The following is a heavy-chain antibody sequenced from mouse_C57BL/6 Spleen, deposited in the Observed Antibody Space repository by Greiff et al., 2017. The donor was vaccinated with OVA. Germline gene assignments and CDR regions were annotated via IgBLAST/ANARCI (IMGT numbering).Heavy chain of an antibody. Sequence: QVQLQQPGAELVRPGSSVKLSCKASGYTFTSYWMHWVKQRPIQGLEWIGNIDPSDSETHYNQKFKDKATLTVDKSSSTAYMQLSSLTSEDSAVYYCARWGAGSSWYFDVWGTGTTVTVSS. J-gene: IGHJ1*03. CDR2: IDPSDSET. CDR3: ARWGAGSSWYFDV. V-gene: IGHV1-52*01. CDR1: GYTFTSYW. D-gene: IGHD1-1*01.